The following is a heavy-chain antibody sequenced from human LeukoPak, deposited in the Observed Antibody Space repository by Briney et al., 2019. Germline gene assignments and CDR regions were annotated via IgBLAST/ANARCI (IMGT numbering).Heavy chain of an antibody. CDR1: GFTFSSYG. Sequence: GGSLRLSCAASGFTFSSYGMSWVRQAPGKGLEWVAFIRYDGSTEYYADSVKGRFTISRDNSKNTLYLQMNSLRTEDTAVYYCAKDWSYSGWAYYFDYWGQGTLVTVSS. J-gene: IGHJ4*02. CDR3: AKDWSYSGWAYYFDY. D-gene: IGHD6-19*01. V-gene: IGHV3-30*02. CDR2: IRYDGSTE.